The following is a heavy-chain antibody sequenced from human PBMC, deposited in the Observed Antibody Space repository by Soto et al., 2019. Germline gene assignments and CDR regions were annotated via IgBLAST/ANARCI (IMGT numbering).Heavy chain of an antibody. CDR2: AYTRGST. V-gene: IGHV4-30-2*01. Sequence: TLSLTCAVSGGDIVSGGYSWSWIRQPPGKGLEWIGTAYTRGSTYYDPSLKSRVTIALDHAKNSLYLQMNSLGADDTAVYYCARADYYGDPGSYWGQGTLVTVSS. CDR3: ARADYYGDPGSY. D-gene: IGHD3-10*01. CDR1: GGDIVSGGYS. J-gene: IGHJ4*02.